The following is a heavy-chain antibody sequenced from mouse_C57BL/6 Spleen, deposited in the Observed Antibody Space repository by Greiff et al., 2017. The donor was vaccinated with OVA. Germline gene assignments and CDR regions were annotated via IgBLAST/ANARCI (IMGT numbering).Heavy chain of an antibody. D-gene: IGHD1-3*01. CDR3: ARIGDGDNYHIAY. V-gene: IGHV1-78*01. CDR1: GYTFTDHT. J-gene: IGHJ3*01. Sequence: VKLVESDAELVKPGASVKISCKVSGYTFTDHTIHWMKQRPEQGLEWIGYIYPRDGSTKYNEKFKGKATLTADKSSSTAYMQLNSLTSEDSAVYFCARIGDGDNYHIAYWGQGTLVTVSA. CDR2: IYPRDGST.